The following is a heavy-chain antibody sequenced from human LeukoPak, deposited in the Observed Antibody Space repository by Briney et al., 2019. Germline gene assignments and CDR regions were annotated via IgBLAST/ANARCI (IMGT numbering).Heavy chain of an antibody. CDR1: GFTFSSYA. D-gene: IGHD4-17*01. CDR2: MSGSGTRT. Sequence: GGSLRLSCAASGFTFSSYAMSWIRQAPGKGLEWVSSMSGSGTRTYSADSVKGRFTISRDNSKNTLYLQMNSLRAEDTAVYYCAEDGGPDYDYFFDYWGQGTLVTVSS. V-gene: IGHV3-23*01. CDR3: AEDGGPDYDYFFDY. J-gene: IGHJ4*02.